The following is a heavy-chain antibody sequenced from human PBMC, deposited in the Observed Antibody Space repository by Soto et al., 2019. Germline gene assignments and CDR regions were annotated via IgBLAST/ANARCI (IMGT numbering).Heavy chain of an antibody. CDR1: GDSVSSSNYY. J-gene: IGHJ4*02. Sequence: QLQLQESGPGLVKPSETLSLTCTVSGDSVSSSNYYWGWIRQPPGKGLEWIASIYYGGSTYYNPSLKSRLTISVDTSSSQFSLMLGSVTAADTAVYYCARHIGCWSGGGCYSDYWGQGTLVTVSS. CDR3: ARHIGCWSGGGCYSDY. D-gene: IGHD2-15*01. V-gene: IGHV4-39*01. CDR2: IYYGGST.